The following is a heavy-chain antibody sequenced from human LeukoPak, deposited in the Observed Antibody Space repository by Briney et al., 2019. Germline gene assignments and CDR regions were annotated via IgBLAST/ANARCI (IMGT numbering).Heavy chain of an antibody. CDR3: ARDQYSYGYDWFDP. CDR1: GFTFSSYW. J-gene: IGHJ5*02. V-gene: IGHV3-7*01. CDR2: IKQDGSEK. D-gene: IGHD5-18*01. Sequence: GGSLRLSCAASGFTFSSYWMSWVRQAPGKGLEWVANIKQDGSEKYYVDSVKGRFTISRDNAKNSLYLQMNSLRDEDTAVYYCARDQYSYGYDWFDPWGQGTLVTVSS.